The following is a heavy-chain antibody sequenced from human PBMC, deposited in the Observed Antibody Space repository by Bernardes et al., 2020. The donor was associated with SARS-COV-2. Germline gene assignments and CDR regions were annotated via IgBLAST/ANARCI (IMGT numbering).Heavy chain of an antibody. CDR1: GGSISSDY. Sequence: ATLSLNCTVSGGSISSDYWSWIRQAPGKRLEWIGNFYFSGSTNYNPSLNSRVTISADTSKNQFSLRLSSVTTADTAVYYCARGGTSSIWFDPWGQGTLVTVSS. V-gene: IGHV4-59*01. CDR2: FYFSGST. D-gene: IGHD2-2*01. J-gene: IGHJ5*02. CDR3: ARGGTSSIWFDP.